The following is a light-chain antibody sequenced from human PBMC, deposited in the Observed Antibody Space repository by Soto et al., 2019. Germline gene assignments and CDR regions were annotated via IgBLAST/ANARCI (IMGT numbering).Light chain of an antibody. J-gene: IGKJ5*01. V-gene: IGKV1-33*01. CDR3: QQYDNR. CDR2: DAS. CDR1: QDINNY. Sequence: DIQMTQSPSSLSASIGDRVSITCHASQDINNYLTCYQQKPGKAPQLLIYDASNLETGVPSRFSGSGSGTDFTFTISSLQPQDIATYYCQQYDNRFGQGTRLE.